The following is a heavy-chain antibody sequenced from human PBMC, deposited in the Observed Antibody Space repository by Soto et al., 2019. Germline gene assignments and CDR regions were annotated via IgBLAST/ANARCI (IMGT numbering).Heavy chain of an antibody. Sequence: PSETLSLTCTVSGGSISSSSYYWGWIRQPPGKGLEWIGSIYYSGSTYYNPSLKSRVTISVDTSKNQFSLKLSSVTAADTAVYYCASRTVTNPYYYYYMDVWGKGTTVTVSS. J-gene: IGHJ6*03. CDR1: GGSISSSSYY. D-gene: IGHD4-17*01. CDR3: ASRTVTNPYYYYYMDV. CDR2: IYYSGST. V-gene: IGHV4-39*01.